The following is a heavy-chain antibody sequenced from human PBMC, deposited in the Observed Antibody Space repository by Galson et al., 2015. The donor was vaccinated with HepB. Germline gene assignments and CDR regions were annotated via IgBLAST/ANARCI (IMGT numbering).Heavy chain of an antibody. J-gene: IGHJ3*02. CDR3: ARSNNDIYYDAFDI. Sequence: SLRLSCAASGLSLSFYSMNWVRQAPGKGLEWVSTISISGTYKYYADSMKGRFTISRDTAQNSLYLQMNSLRAEDTAVYYCARSNNDIYYDAFDIWGQGTVVIVSS. CDR1: GLSLSFYS. D-gene: IGHD3-22*01. V-gene: IGHV3-21*01. CDR2: ISISGTYK.